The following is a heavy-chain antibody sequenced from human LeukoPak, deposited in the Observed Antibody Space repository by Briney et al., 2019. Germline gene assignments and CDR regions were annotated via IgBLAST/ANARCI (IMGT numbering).Heavy chain of an antibody. CDR2: IYYSGST. Sequence: SETLSLTCVVSGGSISDSFEHYWSWIRQPPGKGLEWIGYIYYSGSTNYNPSLRSRVTISIDTSKNQFSLSLSSVTAADTAVYYCAGGYSNGSGYWGQGTLVTVSS. J-gene: IGHJ4*02. V-gene: IGHV4-61*08. CDR1: GGSISDSFEHY. CDR3: AGGYSNGSGY. D-gene: IGHD5-18*01.